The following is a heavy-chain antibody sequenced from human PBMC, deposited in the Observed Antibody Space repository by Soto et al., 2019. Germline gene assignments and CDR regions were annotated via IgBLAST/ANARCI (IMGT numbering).Heavy chain of an antibody. CDR3: AKDRSCWPQTHLIGYFGY. V-gene: IGHV3-23*01. Sequence: GGSMRLSCAASGFTFSSYAMSWVRQAPGKGLEWVSAISGSGGSTYYADSVKGRFTISRDNSKNTLYLQMNSLRAEDTAVYYCAKDRSCWPQTHLIGYFGYWGQGTLVTVSS. CDR1: GFTFSSYA. J-gene: IGHJ4*02. CDR2: ISGSGGST. D-gene: IGHD6-13*01.